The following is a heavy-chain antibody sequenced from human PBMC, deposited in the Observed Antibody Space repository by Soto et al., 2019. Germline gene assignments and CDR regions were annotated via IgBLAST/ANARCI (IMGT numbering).Heavy chain of an antibody. J-gene: IGHJ4*02. Sequence: LSLTCTVSGGSISSYYWSWIRQPPGKGLEWIGYIYYSGSTNYNPSLKSRVTISVDTSKNQFSLKLSSVTAADTAVYYCARDDGSGSYLTGWGQGTLVTVSS. D-gene: IGHD3-10*01. CDR2: IYYSGST. CDR3: ARDDGSGSYLTG. V-gene: IGHV4-59*01. CDR1: GGSISSYY.